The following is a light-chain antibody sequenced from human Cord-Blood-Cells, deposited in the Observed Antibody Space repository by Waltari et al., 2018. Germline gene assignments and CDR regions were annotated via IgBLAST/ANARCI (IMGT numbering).Light chain of an antibody. CDR1: QSISSY. CDR2: AAS. Sequence: QSPSSLSASVGDRVTITCRASQSISSYLNWYQQKPGKAPKLLIYAASSLQSGVPSRFSGSGSGTDFTLTISSLQPEDFATYYCQQSYSTPFGGGTKVEIK. J-gene: IGKJ4*01. V-gene: IGKV1-39*01. CDR3: QQSYSTP.